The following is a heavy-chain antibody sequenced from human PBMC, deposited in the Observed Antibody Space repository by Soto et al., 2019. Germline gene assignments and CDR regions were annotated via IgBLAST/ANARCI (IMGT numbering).Heavy chain of an antibody. Sequence: SVKVACKGSGGSISSDTISWGSQDPGQGLEWMGGIIPIFGTAKYAQKFQGRVTITADKSTSPAYRELSSLRSEDTAVYYCARDLFPHCSSTSCYRVSWFDPWGQGTLVTVSS. V-gene: IGHV1-69*06. CDR2: IIPIFGTA. CDR1: GGSISSDT. CDR3: ARDLFPHCSSTSCYRVSWFDP. J-gene: IGHJ5*02. D-gene: IGHD2-2*02.